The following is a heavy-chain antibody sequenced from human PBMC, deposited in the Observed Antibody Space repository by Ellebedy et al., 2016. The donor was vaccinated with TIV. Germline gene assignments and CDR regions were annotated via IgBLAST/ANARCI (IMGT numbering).Heavy chain of an antibody. J-gene: IGHJ6*02. CDR2: IIPILSIT. Sequence: ASVKVSCKASGGTFSSYAFTWVRQAPGQGLEWMGRIIPILSITNYAQKFQGRVTITADRSTSTAYMELSGLTSDDPAVYYCARAETDKITVHHYYGMDVWGQGTTVTVSS. V-gene: IGHV1-69*04. D-gene: IGHD2/OR15-2a*01. CDR1: GGTFSSYA. CDR3: ARAETDKITVHHYYGMDV.